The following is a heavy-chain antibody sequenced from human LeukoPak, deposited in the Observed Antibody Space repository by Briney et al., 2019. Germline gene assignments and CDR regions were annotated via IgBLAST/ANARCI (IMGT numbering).Heavy chain of an antibody. J-gene: IGHJ4*02. CDR2: IWYDGSNK. CDR1: GFTFSNYG. V-gene: IGHV3-33*01. Sequence: GGSLRLSCAAFGFTFSNYGMYWVRQAPGKGLEWVAVIWYDGSNKYYGDSVKGRFTISRDNSKNTLYLQMNSLRAEDTAVYYCARDSGYALDYWGQGTLVTVSS. D-gene: IGHD5-12*01. CDR3: ARDSGYALDY.